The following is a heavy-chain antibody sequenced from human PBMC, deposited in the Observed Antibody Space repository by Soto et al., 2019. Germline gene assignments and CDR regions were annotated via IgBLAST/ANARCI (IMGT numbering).Heavy chain of an antibody. Sequence: PGGSLRLSCAASGFAFTLYAMNWVRQAPGKGLEWVSAISASGGSTFYADSVKGRFTISRDNSKKMLYLQMNSLRAEDTAVCYCAKDVVASYYYYYGMDVWGQGTTVTVSS. D-gene: IGHD2-21*01. J-gene: IGHJ6*02. CDR3: AKDVVASYYYYYGMDV. V-gene: IGHV3-23*01. CDR2: ISASGGST. CDR1: GFAFTLYA.